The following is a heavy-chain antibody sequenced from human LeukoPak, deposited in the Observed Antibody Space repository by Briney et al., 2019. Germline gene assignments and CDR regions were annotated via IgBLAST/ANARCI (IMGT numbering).Heavy chain of an antibody. CDR1: GFTVSRNY. Sequence: GGSLRLSCAASGFTVSRNYMTWVRQAPGKGLEWVSVVYSNNSTYYADSVKGRFTISRDSSNNTLYLQMNSLRVEDTAIYYCARGITMMIVAPGYWGQGTLVTVSS. D-gene: IGHD3-22*01. J-gene: IGHJ4*02. CDR2: VYSNNST. V-gene: IGHV3-53*01. CDR3: ARGITMMIVAPGY.